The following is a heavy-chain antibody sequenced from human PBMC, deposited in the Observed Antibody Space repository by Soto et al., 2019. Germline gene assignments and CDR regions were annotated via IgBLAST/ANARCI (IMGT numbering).Heavy chain of an antibody. CDR1: GGSISSGDYY. J-gene: IGHJ6*02. V-gene: IGHV4-30-4*01. CDR3: ARGITGTTADYYYGMDV. CDR2: IYYSGST. D-gene: IGHD1-20*01. Sequence: SETLSLTCTVSGGSISSGDYYWSWIRQPPGKGLEWIGYIYYSGSTYYNPSLKSRVTISVDTSKNQFSLKLSSVTAADTAVYYCARGITGTTADYYYGMDVWGQGTTVTSP.